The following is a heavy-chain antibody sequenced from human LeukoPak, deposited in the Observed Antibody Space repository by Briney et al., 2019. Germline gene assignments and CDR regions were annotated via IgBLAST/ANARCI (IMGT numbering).Heavy chain of an antibody. J-gene: IGHJ4*02. CDR2: IYTSGST. CDR3: ARDTDSSGYYYPFAY. D-gene: IGHD3-22*01. V-gene: IGHV4-4*07. CDR1: GGSISSYY. Sequence: PSETLSLTCTVSGGSISSYYWSWLRQPAGKGLEWIGRIYTSGSTNYNPSLKSRVTMSVDTSKNQFSLKLSSVTAADTAVYYCARDTDSSGYYYPFAYWGQGTLVTVSS.